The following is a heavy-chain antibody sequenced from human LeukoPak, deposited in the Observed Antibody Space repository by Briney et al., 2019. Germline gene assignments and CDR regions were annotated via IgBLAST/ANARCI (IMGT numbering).Heavy chain of an antibody. CDR1: GGSISSGSYY. D-gene: IGHD3-3*01. CDR3: ARELGENYDFWSGYYTLDY. CDR2: IYTSGST. Sequence: PSETLSLTCTVSGGSISSGSYYWSWIRQPAGKGLEWIGCIYTSGSTNYNPSLKSPVTISVDTSKNQFSLKLSSVTAADTAVYYCARELGENYDFWSGYYTLDYWGQGTLVTVSS. J-gene: IGHJ4*02. V-gene: IGHV4-61*02.